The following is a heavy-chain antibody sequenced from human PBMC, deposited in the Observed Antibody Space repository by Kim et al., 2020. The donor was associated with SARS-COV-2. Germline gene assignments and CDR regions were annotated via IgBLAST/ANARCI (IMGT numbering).Heavy chain of an antibody. D-gene: IGHD7-27*01. J-gene: IGHJ3*01. CDR2: IFDSQNI. CDR3: ARDPNLWDDFDV. V-gene: IGHV4-31*03. CDR1: GGSINSGNYY. Sequence: SETLSLTCTVSGGSINSGNYYWSWVRQHPGKGLEWIGYIFDSQNIYYSPSLKGRASISVDTANNEFSLKLTSVTAADTAVYYCARDPNLWDDFDVWCPGTMVTVSS.